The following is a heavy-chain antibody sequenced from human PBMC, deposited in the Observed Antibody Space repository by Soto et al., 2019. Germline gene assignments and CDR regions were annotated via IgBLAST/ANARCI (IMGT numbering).Heavy chain of an antibody. CDR1: GGSINSYY. CDR3: ARHISSGTNIAAIRSFDP. Sequence: QVQLQESGPGLVKPSETLSLTCTVSGGSINSYYWSLIRQPPGKGLEWIGYIYYSGSTNYNPSLKSRITISADTSKNQFSLKLSSVTAADTAVYYCARHISSGTNIAAIRSFDPWGQGTLVTVSS. V-gene: IGHV4-59*08. CDR2: IYYSGST. J-gene: IGHJ5*02. D-gene: IGHD1-7*01.